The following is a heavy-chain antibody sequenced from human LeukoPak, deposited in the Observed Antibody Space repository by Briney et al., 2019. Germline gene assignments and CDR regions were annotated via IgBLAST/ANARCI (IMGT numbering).Heavy chain of an antibody. CDR1: GGTFNNSA. CDR3: ARDVHGDYGSGWFNP. CDR2: IMPLFGTA. D-gene: IGHD4-17*01. J-gene: IGHJ5*02. Sequence: SVKVSWKTSGGTFNNSAISWVRQAPGQGLEWLGGIMPLFGTAGYAQKFQGRVTITKDESTRTVYLELTSLTSDDTAVYYCARDVHGDYGSGWFNPWGQGTLVSVSS. V-gene: IGHV1-69*05.